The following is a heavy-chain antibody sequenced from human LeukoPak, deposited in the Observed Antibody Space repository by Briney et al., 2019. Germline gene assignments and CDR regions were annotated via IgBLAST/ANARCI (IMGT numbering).Heavy chain of an antibody. CDR1: GYSISSGYY. CDR2: IYHSGST. Sequence: PSETLSLTCAVSGYSISSGYYWGLIRQPPEKGLEWIGSIYHSGSTYYNPSLKSRVTISVDTSKNQFSLKLSSVTAADTAVYYCARHGPPWGYYGAFDFWGQGTMVTVSS. V-gene: IGHV4-38-2*01. CDR3: ARHGPPWGYYGAFDF. D-gene: IGHD3-3*01. J-gene: IGHJ3*01.